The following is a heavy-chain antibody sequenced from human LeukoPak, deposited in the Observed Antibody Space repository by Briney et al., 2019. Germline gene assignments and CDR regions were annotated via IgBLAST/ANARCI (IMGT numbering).Heavy chain of an antibody. CDR1: GGSISSGDYY. J-gene: IGHJ4*02. CDR3: AREGYDSSYYYYLDY. Sequence: SQTLSLTCTVSGGSISSGDYYWSWIRQHPGKGLEWIGNIYYSGSTYYNPSLKSRVTIAVDTSKSQFSLKLSSVTAADTAVYYCAREGYDSSYYYYLDYWSQATLVTVSS. CDR2: IYYSGST. D-gene: IGHD3-22*01. V-gene: IGHV4-31*03.